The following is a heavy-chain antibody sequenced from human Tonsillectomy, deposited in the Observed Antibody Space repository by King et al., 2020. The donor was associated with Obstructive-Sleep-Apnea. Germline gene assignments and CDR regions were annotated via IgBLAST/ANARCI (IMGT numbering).Heavy chain of an antibody. V-gene: IGHV3-23*04. D-gene: IGHD2-2*01. J-gene: IGHJ1*01. CDR1: GFTFSSYV. CDR3: AKWIPAGMIIYFQH. Sequence: VQLVESGGGLVQPGGSLRLSCSASGFTFSSYVMSLVRQAPGKGLEWVSAISGSGGSTHYADSVKGRFTISRDNSKNTLYLQMNRLRAEDRAVYYCAKWIPAGMIIYFQHWGQGTLVTVSS. CDR2: ISGSGGST.